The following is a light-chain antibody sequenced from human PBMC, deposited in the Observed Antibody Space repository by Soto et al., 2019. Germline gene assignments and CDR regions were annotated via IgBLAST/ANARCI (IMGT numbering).Light chain of an antibody. V-gene: IGKV3D-20*02. Sequence: EIVLTQSPGTLSLSPGERATLSCRASQSVSSSYLAWYQQKPGQAPRLLIYDASNRATGIPARFSGSGSGTDFTLTISSLEPEDFAVYYCQQRSNWITFGQGTRLEL. J-gene: IGKJ5*01. CDR3: QQRSNWIT. CDR1: QSVSSSY. CDR2: DAS.